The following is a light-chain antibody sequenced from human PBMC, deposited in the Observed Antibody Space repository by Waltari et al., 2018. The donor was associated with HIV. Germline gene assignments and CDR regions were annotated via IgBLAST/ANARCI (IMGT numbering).Light chain of an antibody. CDR1: SSDVGGYNY. CDR3: SSYTGTSTHVV. CDR2: AVS. J-gene: IGLJ2*01. Sequence: QSALTQPASVSGSPGQSITISCTGTSSDVGGYNYVSWYQQHPGKAPKLMIFAVSNRPSGVSNRFSGSQSGNTASLTISGLQAEDEADYYCSSYTGTSTHVVIGGGTKLTVL. V-gene: IGLV2-14*01.